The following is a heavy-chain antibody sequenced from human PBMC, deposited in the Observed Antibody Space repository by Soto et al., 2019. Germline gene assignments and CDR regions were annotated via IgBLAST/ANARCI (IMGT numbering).Heavy chain of an antibody. V-gene: IGHV4-39*01. CDR3: ARNFRGPFDY. Sequence: QLQLQESGPGLVKPSETLSLTCTVSGGSISSSSYYWGWIRQPPGKGLEWIGSIHYSGSTYYNPSLKSRFTLSVDTSKNQFSLKLSSVTAADTAVYYCARNFRGPFDYWGQGTLVTVSS. J-gene: IGHJ4*02. D-gene: IGHD3-16*01. CDR2: IHYSGST. CDR1: GGSISSSSYY.